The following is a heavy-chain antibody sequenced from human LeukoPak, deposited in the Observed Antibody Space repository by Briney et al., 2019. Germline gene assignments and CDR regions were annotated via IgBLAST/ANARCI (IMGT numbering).Heavy chain of an antibody. V-gene: IGHV3-11*01. CDR1: GFTFSDYY. Sequence: GGSLRLSCAASGFTFSDYYMSWIRQAPGKGLEWVSYISSSGSTRYYADSVKGRFTISRDNAKNSLYLQMNSLRAEDTAVYYCARDERSGWGYYYYYGMDVWGQGTTVTVSS. J-gene: IGHJ6*02. CDR2: ISSSGSTR. CDR3: ARDERSGWGYYYYYGMDV. D-gene: IGHD6-19*01.